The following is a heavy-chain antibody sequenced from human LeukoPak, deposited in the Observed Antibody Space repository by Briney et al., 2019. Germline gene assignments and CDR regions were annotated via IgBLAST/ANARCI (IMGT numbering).Heavy chain of an antibody. CDR2: ISSSSSYI. Sequence: GVSLRLSCAASGFTFSSYSMNWVRQAPVKGLEWVSSISSSSSYIYYTDSVKGRFTISRENAKNSLYLRMNSLRAEDTSVYYCARAPNPIQLWLRNFYYWGQGTLVTVSS. J-gene: IGHJ4*02. V-gene: IGHV3-21*01. D-gene: IGHD5-18*01. CDR3: ARAPNPIQLWLRNFYY. CDR1: GFTFSSYS.